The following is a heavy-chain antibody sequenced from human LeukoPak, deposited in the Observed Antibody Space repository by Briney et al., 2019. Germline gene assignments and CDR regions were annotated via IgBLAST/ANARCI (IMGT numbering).Heavy chain of an antibody. CDR2: ISASGGSA. Sequence: GGSLRLSCAASRFTFSTYVMSWVRQAPGKGLEGVSDISASGGSADYADSVKGRFTFSRDNSKNTLYLQMNSLRAEDTAVYHCAKVGDGGNHLSFFDYWGQGALVTVSS. CDR3: AKVGDGGNHLSFFDY. D-gene: IGHD1-14*01. CDR1: RFTFSTYV. V-gene: IGHV3-23*01. J-gene: IGHJ4*02.